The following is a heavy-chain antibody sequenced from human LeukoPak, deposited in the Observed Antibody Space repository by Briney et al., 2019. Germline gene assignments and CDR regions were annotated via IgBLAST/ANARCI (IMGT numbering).Heavy chain of an antibody. V-gene: IGHV2-70*04. D-gene: IGHD1-26*01. CDR2: IDWDDDN. Sequence: SGPTLVNPTQTLTLTCTFSGFSLSTSGMRVSWIRQPPGKALEWLARIDWDDDNFYSTSLKTRLTISKDTSKNQVVLTMTNMDPVDTATYYCARLNSGTYLDYWGQGTLVTVSS. J-gene: IGHJ4*02. CDR1: GFSLSTSGMR. CDR3: ARLNSGTYLDY.